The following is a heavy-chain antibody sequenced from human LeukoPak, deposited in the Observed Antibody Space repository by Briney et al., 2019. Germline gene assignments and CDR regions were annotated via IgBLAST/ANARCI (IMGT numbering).Heavy chain of an antibody. V-gene: IGHV1-8*02. CDR2: MNPNSGNT. Sequence: ASVKVSCKASGYTFTSYDINWVRQATGQGLEWMGWMNPNSGNTGYAQKFQGRVTMTRDTSTSTVYMELSSLRSEDTAVYYCARRYCSSTSCHHDPYYYYGMDVWGQGTTVTVSS. J-gene: IGHJ6*02. CDR1: GYTFTSYD. CDR3: ARRYCSSTSCHHDPYYYYGMDV. D-gene: IGHD2-2*01.